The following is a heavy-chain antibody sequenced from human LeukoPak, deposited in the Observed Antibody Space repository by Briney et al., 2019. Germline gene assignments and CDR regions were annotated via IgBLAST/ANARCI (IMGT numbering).Heavy chain of an antibody. CDR1: GGSISSYY. V-gene: IGHV4-59*01. CDR2: IYYSGST. D-gene: IGHD6-6*01. J-gene: IGHJ6*02. Sequence: SETLSLTCTVSGGSISSYYWSWIRQPPGKGLEWIGYIYYSGSTNYNPSLKSRVTISVDTSKNQFSLELSSVTAADTAVYYCARSASIAARPGYYGMDVWGQGTTVTVSS. CDR3: ARSASIAARPGYYGMDV.